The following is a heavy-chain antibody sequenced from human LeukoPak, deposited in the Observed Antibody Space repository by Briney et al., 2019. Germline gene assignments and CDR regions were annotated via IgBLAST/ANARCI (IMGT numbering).Heavy chain of an antibody. J-gene: IGHJ6*03. CDR1: GFTFSSYA. D-gene: IGHD3-16*01. Sequence: PGGSLRLSCAASGFTFSSYAMHWVRQAPGKGLAWVAVISYDGSNKYYADSVKGRFTISRDNSKNTLYLQMNSLRAEDTAGYYCARGSIKRGAYYYYYMDVWGKGTTVTVSS. V-gene: IGHV3-30*14. CDR2: ISYDGSNK. CDR3: ARGSIKRGAYYYYYMDV.